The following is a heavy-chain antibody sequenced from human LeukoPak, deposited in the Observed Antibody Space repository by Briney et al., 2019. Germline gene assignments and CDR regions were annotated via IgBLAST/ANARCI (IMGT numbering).Heavy chain of an antibody. V-gene: IGHV4-30-2*01. CDR3: ARARRCGTTSCSSDYYFDY. J-gene: IGHJ4*02. D-gene: IGHD2-2*01. CDR1: GGSISSGDYS. Sequence: PSETLSLTCAVFGGSISSGDYSWSWIRQPPGKGLEWIGYIYHSGSTYYNPSLKSRVTISVDRSKKQFSLKLSSVTAADTAVYYCARARRCGTTSCSSDYYFDYWGQGTLVTVSS. CDR2: IYHSGST.